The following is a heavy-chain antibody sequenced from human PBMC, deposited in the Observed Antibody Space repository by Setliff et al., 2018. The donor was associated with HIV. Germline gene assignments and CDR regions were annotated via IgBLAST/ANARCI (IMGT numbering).Heavy chain of an antibody. CDR1: GGSISSSNW. J-gene: IGHJ3*02. Sequence: SETLSLTCAVSGGSISSSNWWSWVRQPPGKGLEWIGEIYHSGSTNYNPSLKSRVTISIDKSKNQFSLKLNSVTAADTAVYYCARCWYSSGCLPGPDAFDIWGQGTMVTVSS. V-gene: IGHV4-4*02. CDR2: IYHSGST. CDR3: ARCWYSSGCLPGPDAFDI. D-gene: IGHD6-19*01.